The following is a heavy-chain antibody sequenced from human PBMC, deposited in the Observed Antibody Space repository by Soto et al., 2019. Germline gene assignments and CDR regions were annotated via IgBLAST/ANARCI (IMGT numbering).Heavy chain of an antibody. CDR1: GFTLSRYS. Sequence: EGSLRFSCAASGFTLSRYSMSWVRQSPGRDRNWVSSLSSSSCYIYYADSLKGRFTISRDNAKKSVYLQVNSLRAEDTAVYYCARGAVAGAGIPTYYFDYWGQGTLVT. CDR2: LSSSSCYI. CDR3: ARGAVAGAGIPTYYFDY. J-gene: IGHJ4*02. D-gene: IGHD6-13*01. V-gene: IGHV3-21*01.